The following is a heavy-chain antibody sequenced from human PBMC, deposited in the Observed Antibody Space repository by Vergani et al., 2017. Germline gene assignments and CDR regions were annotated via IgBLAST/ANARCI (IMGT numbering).Heavy chain of an antibody. D-gene: IGHD3-3*01. V-gene: IGHV3-53*01. CDR3: ARQMTIFGVVITHYYYYGMDV. CDR2: IYSGGST. Sequence: EVQLVESGGGLIQPGGSLRLSCAASGFTVSSNYMSWVRQAPGKGLEWVSVIYSGGSTYYADSVKGRFTISRDNSKNTLYLQMNSLRAEDTAVYYCARQMTIFGVVITHYYYYGMDVWGQGTTVTVSS. J-gene: IGHJ6*02. CDR1: GFTVSSNY.